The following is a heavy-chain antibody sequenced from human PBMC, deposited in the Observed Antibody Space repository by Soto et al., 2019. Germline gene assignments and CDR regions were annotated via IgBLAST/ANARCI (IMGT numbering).Heavy chain of an antibody. CDR2: ITNNGADT. V-gene: IGHV3-23*01. CDR3: EKDFGYGGTGKAY. Sequence: GGSLRISCAPCGFTFSDYAMSWVRQAPGKGLEWVSSITNNGADTNYADSVKGRFTISRDNSRNTLYLQMNSLRAEDTAVYYCEKDFGYGGTGKAYGGQGTLVPVS. D-gene: IGHD5-12*01. CDR1: GFTFSDYA. J-gene: IGHJ4*02.